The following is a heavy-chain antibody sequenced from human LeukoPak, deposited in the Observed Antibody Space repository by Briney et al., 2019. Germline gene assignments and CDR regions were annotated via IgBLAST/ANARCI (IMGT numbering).Heavy chain of an antibody. CDR2: ISGSGGST. Sequence: GGSLRLSCVVSGFTFSSYAMSWVRQAPGKGLEWVSGISGSGGSTYYADSVKGRFTISRDNTKNTLYLQMNSLRAEDTAVYYCAKATGYLLWGQGTLVTVSS. J-gene: IGHJ4*02. CDR1: GFTFSSYA. CDR3: AKATGYLL. D-gene: IGHD1-14*01. V-gene: IGHV3-23*01.